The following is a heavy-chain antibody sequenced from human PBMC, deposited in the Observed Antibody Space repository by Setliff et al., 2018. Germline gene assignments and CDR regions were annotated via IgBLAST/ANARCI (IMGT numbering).Heavy chain of an antibody. Sequence: GGSLRLSCAASGFTFSTYWMSWVRQAPGKGLEWVANIKQDGSEKYYVDSVKGRVSISGDNAKNSLYLQMNSLRAEDTAVYYCARDPHFDSWGQGTLVTVSS. V-gene: IGHV3-7*01. J-gene: IGHJ4*02. CDR2: IKQDGSEK. CDR1: GFTFSTYW. CDR3: ARDPHFDS.